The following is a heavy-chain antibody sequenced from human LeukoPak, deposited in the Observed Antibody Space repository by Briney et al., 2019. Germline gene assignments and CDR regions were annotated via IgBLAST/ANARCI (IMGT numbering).Heavy chain of an antibody. D-gene: IGHD5-12*01. CDR3: ARHGLVATIGYFDY. V-gene: IGHV4-39*01. CDR2: IYYSGST. CDR1: GGSFSSSSYY. J-gene: IGHJ4*02. Sequence: KSSETLSLTCTVSGGSFSSSSYYWGWIRQPPGKGLEWIGSIYYSGSTYYNPSLKSRVTISVDTSKNQFSLKLSSVTGADTAVYYCARHGLVATIGYFDYWGQGTLVTVSS.